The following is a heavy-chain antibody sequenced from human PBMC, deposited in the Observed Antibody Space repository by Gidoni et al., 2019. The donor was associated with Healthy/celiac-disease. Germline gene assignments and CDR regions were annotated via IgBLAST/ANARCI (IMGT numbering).Heavy chain of an antibody. Sequence: EVQLVESGGGLVKPGGSLRLSCAASGFTFSSYSMNWVRQAPGKGLEWVSSISSSSSYIYYADSVKGRFTISRDNAKNSLYLQMNSLRAEDTAVYYCARISYDYVWGSYRLSAFDIWGQGTMVTVSS. D-gene: IGHD3-16*02. CDR2: ISSSSSYI. J-gene: IGHJ3*02. V-gene: IGHV3-21*01. CDR1: GFTFSSYS. CDR3: ARISYDYVWGSYRLSAFDI.